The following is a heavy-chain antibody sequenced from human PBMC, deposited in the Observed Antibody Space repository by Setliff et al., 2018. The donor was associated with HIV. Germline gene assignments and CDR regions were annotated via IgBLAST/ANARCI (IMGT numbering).Heavy chain of an antibody. D-gene: IGHD5-18*01. CDR2: ISYSGKT. CDR1: GVPTSASTYY. V-gene: IGHV4-39*01. CDR3: ARLSDTAMASFDS. Sequence: LSLTCTVSGVPTSASTYYWGWIRQPPGKGLDWIGYISYSGKTYYNPSLKSRVTISVDTSKNQFSLKLSSVTAADTAVYYCARLSDTAMASFDSWGQGTLVTVSS. J-gene: IGHJ4*02.